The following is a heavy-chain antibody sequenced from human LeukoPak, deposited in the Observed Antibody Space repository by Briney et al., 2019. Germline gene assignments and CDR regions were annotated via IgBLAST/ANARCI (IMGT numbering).Heavy chain of an antibody. CDR1: GFTFDAHG. J-gene: IGHJ4*02. CDR3: ARDPYGGGNYPPDY. V-gene: IGHV3-20*04. Sequence: GGSLRLSCAASGFTFDAHGMSWGRQAPGRGLECVSGINWNGGSTDYADSVKGRFTISRDNAKDSLYLQMNSLRVEDTALYYCARDPYGGGNYPPDYWGQGILVTVSS. CDR2: INWNGGST. D-gene: IGHD1-26*01.